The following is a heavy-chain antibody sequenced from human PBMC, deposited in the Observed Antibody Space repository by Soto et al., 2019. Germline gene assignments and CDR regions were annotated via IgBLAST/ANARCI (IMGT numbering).Heavy chain of an antibody. CDR3: AREYDIVATSGAFDI. D-gene: IGHD5-12*01. Sequence: QVQLVQSGAEVKKPGASVKVSCKASGYTFTGYYMHWVRQAPGQGLEWMGWINPNSGGTNYAQKFQGWVTMTRDTSISTAYMELSRLRSDDTAVYYCAREYDIVATSGAFDIWGQGTMVTVSS. V-gene: IGHV1-2*04. CDR2: INPNSGGT. CDR1: GYTFTGYY. J-gene: IGHJ3*02.